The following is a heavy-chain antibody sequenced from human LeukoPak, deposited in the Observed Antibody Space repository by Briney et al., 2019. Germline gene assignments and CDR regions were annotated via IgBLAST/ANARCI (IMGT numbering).Heavy chain of an antibody. CDR3: AGCSLNPCDF. Sequence: ASVTVSFTASGYTFTDNYMHWVRQPPAQGLEWEGWIYPKTGGTNSDHKVQGRVTITGDRYIRKAKLELRIQSTGDTAVSDCAGCSLNPCDFWGQGSLVSVSS. CDR2: IYPKTGGT. CDR1: GYTFTDNY. V-gene: IGHV1-2*02. D-gene: IGHD1-14*01. J-gene: IGHJ4*02.